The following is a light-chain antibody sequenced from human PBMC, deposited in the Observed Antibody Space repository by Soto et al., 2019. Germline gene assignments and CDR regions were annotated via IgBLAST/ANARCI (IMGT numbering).Light chain of an antibody. Sequence: QSALTQPPSVSAAPRQRVTISCSGSSSNIGNNAVNWYQQFPGEAPKLLVYYDDLLPTGVSDRFSGSKSGTSASLAISGLQSDDEADYYCAAWDDSLNGVVFGGETKLTVL. CDR1: SSNIGNNA. V-gene: IGLV1-36*01. CDR3: AAWDDSLNGVV. CDR2: YDD. J-gene: IGLJ2*01.